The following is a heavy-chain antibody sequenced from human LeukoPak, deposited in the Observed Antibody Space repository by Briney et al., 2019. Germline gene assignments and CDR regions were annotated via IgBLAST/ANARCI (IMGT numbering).Heavy chain of an antibody. V-gene: IGHV4-59*01. CDR1: GGSISSYY. D-gene: IGHD1-14*01. J-gene: IGHJ5*02. CDR2: IYYSGST. Sequence: SETLSLTCTASGGSISSYYWSWIRQPPGKGLEWIGYIYYSGSTNYNPSLKSRVTTSVDTSKNQFSLKLSSVTAADTAVYYCARDPRNLGWFDPWGQGTLVTVSS. CDR3: ARDPRNLGWFDP.